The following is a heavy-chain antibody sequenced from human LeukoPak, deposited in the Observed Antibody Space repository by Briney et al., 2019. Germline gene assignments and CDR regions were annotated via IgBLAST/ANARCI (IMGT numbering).Heavy chain of an antibody. J-gene: IGHJ4*02. D-gene: IGHD3-22*01. V-gene: IGHV3-74*01. CDR1: GFTFSSYW. Sequence: GGSLRLSCAASGFTFSSYWMHWVRQAPGKGLVWVSRINSDGSSTSYADSVKGRFTISRDNAKNTLYLQMNSLRAEDTAVYYCAREARYSSGYSFDYWGQGTLVTVYS. CDR2: INSDGSST. CDR3: AREARYSSGYSFDY.